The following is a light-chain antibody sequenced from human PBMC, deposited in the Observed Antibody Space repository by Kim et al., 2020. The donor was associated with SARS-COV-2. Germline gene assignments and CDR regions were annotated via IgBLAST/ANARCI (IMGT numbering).Light chain of an antibody. J-gene: IGKJ1*01. Sequence: ASVGDRVIITCRASQSISSWLAWYQQKPGKVPDLLIFQASSLESGVPSRFSGSGSGTEFTLTITSLQPDDFATYYCQQYDSAPWTFGQGTKVDIK. CDR3: QQYDSAPWT. CDR2: QAS. V-gene: IGKV1-5*03. CDR1: QSISSW.